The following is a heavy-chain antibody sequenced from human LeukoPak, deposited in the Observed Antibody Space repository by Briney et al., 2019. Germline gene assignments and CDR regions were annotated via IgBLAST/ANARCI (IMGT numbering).Heavy chain of an antibody. Sequence: KTSETLSLTCTVSGGSISSSNWWSWVRQPPGKGLEWIGEVYHSGSTTYNLSLKSRLTMSIDKSKNHFSLNLSSVTAADTAVYYCARRYYGSGTNYFDYWGQGTLVTVSS. J-gene: IGHJ4*02. CDR3: ARRYYGSGTNYFDY. CDR1: GGSISSSNW. D-gene: IGHD3-10*01. CDR2: VYHSGST. V-gene: IGHV4-4*02.